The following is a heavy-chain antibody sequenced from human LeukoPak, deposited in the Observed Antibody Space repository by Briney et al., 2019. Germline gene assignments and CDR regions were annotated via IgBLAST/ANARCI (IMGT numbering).Heavy chain of an antibody. CDR2: ISGSGGST. Sequence: GGSLRLSCTASGFTFSSYAMSWVRQAPGKGLEWVSAISGSGGSTYYADSVKGRFTISRDDSKNTLYLQMNSLRAEDTAVYYCAKARIRAARFDYWGQGTLVTVSS. CDR1: GFTFSSYA. CDR3: AKARIRAARFDY. V-gene: IGHV3-23*01. D-gene: IGHD6-6*01. J-gene: IGHJ4*02.